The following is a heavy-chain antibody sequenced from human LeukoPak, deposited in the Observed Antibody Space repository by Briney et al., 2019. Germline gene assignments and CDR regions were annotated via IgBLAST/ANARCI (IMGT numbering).Heavy chain of an antibody. CDR2: IYSSGST. Sequence: SETLSLTCTVSGGSISSYYWSWIRQPPGKGLEWIGRIYSSGSTNYNPSLKSRVTMSVDTSKNQFSLKLSSVTAADTAVYYCARGPQISTSTPLDCWGQGTLVTVSS. CDR1: GGSISSYY. J-gene: IGHJ4*02. CDR3: ARGPQISTSTPLDC. V-gene: IGHV4-4*07.